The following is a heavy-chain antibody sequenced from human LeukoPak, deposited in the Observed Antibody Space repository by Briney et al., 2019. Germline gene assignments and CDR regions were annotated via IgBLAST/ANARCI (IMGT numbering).Heavy chain of an antibody. J-gene: IGHJ4*02. Sequence: GGSLRLSCAASGFTFSSYGMHWVRQAPGKELEWVAVISGDESNKYYADSVKGRFTISRDNSKNTVYLQMNSLRDEDTAVYYCAKNAGWAYYFDYWGQGTLVTVSS. V-gene: IGHV3-30*18. CDR3: AKNAGWAYYFDY. CDR2: ISGDESNK. D-gene: IGHD1-26*01. CDR1: GFTFSSYG.